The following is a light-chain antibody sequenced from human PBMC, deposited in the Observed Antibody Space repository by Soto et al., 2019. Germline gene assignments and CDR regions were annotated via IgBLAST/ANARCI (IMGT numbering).Light chain of an antibody. Sequence: QAVLTQPPSACGTPGQRLTISCSGSSSNVGRNSVNWYQQLPGTAPKLLIYSNNQRPSGVPDRFSGSKSGTSASLAISGLQSEDEADYYCAAWDDSLNVYVFGTGTKLTVL. CDR2: SNN. J-gene: IGLJ1*01. V-gene: IGLV1-44*01. CDR1: SSNVGRNS. CDR3: AAWDDSLNVYV.